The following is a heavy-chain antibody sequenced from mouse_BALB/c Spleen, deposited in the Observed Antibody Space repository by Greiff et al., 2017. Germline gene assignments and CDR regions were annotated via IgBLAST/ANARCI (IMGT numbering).Heavy chain of an antibody. CDR2: INPYNDGT. CDR1: GYTFTSYV. CDR3: ARGEMIYYDYDVGFAY. Sequence: EVQLQQSGPELVKPGASVKMSCKASGYTFTSYVMHWVKQKPGQGLEWIGYINPYNDGTKYNEKFKGKATLTSDKSSSTAYMELSSLTSEDSAVYYCARGEMIYYDYDVGFAYWGQGTLVTVSA. D-gene: IGHD2-4*01. V-gene: IGHV1-14*01. J-gene: IGHJ3*01.